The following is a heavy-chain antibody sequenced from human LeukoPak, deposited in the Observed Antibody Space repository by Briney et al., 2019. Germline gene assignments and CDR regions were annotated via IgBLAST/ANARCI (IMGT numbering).Heavy chain of an antibody. Sequence: GGSLRLSCAASGFTFSSYAMSWVRQAPGKGLEWVSGILDSGYSTYYANSVKGRFTISRDNSNNTLYLQMNSLRAEDTAVYYCAKDSTHSYGSGSYFDYWGQGTLVTVSS. CDR1: GFTFSSYA. CDR2: ILDSGYST. D-gene: IGHD3-10*01. V-gene: IGHV3-23*01. CDR3: AKDSTHSYGSGSYFDY. J-gene: IGHJ4*02.